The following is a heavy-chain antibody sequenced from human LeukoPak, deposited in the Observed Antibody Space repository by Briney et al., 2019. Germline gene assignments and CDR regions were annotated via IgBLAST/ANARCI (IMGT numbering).Heavy chain of an antibody. CDR1: GFTVSSNY. D-gene: IGHD3-22*01. CDR3: ARVQSYYDSSGYTRTMDA. V-gene: IGHV3-53*01. Sequence: GGSLRLSCAASGFTVSSNYMSWVRQAPGKGLEGVSVIYSGGSTYYADSVKGRFTISRDNSKNTLYLQMNSLRAEDTAVYYCARVQSYYDSSGYTRTMDAWGKGTTVTVSS. J-gene: IGHJ6*03. CDR2: IYSGGST.